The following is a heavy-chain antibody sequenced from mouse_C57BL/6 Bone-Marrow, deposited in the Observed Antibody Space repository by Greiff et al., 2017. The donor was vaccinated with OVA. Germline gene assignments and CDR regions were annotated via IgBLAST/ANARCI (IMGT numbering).Heavy chain of an antibody. Sequence: EVKLVESVAELVRPGASVKLSCTASGFNIKNTYMHWVKQRPEQGLEWIGRIDPANGNTKYAPKFQGKATITADTSSNTAYLQLSSLTSEDTAIYYCARSLLLRRGAMDYWGQGTSVTVSS. CDR1: GFNIKNTY. D-gene: IGHD1-1*01. J-gene: IGHJ4*01. CDR3: ARSLLLRRGAMDY. V-gene: IGHV14-3*01. CDR2: IDPANGNT.